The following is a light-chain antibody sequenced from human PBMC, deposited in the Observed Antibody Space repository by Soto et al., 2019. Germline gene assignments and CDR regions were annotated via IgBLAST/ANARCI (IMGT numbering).Light chain of an antibody. CDR3: QKYGTSPLT. CDR2: GAS. Sequence: EIVLTQSPGTLSLSPGERATLSCRASQSVSSSYLAWYQQKPGQPPRLLIYGASSRATGIPDRFSGSGSGTEFTLTISRLEPDDFAVYYCQKYGTSPLTFGGGTKVEIK. J-gene: IGKJ4*01. V-gene: IGKV3-20*01. CDR1: QSVSSSY.